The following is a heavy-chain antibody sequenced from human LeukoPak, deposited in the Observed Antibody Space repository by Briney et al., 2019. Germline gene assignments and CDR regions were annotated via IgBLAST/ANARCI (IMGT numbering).Heavy chain of an antibody. D-gene: IGHD4-11*01. J-gene: IGHJ4*02. CDR1: GFTFSDHY. CDR3: ARDLDDYSNSHGDY. CDR2: ISYDGSNK. V-gene: IGHV3-30*03. Sequence: GGSLRLSCAASGFTFSDHYMDWVRQAPGKGLEWVAVISYDGSNKYYADSVKGRFTISRDNSKNTLYLQMNSLRAEDTAVYYCARDLDDYSNSHGDYWGQGTLVTVSS.